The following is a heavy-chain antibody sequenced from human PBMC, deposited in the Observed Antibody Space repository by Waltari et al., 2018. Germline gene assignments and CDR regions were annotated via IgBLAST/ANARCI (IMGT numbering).Heavy chain of an antibody. CDR3: ARGPPVPYCSSTSCRNWYFDL. D-gene: IGHD2-2*01. CDR2: IIPIFGTA. V-gene: IGHV1-69*12. Sequence: QVQLVQSGAEVKKPGSSVKVSCKASGGTFSSYAISWVRQAPGQGLEWMGGIIPIFGTANYAQKFQGRVTITADESTSTAYMELSSLRSEDTAVYYCARGPPVPYCSSTSCRNWYFDLWGRGTLVTVSS. CDR1: GGTFSSYA. J-gene: IGHJ2*01.